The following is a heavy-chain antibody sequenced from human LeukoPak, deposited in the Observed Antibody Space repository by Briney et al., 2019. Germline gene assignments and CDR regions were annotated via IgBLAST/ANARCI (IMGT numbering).Heavy chain of an antibody. CDR1: GGTFSSYA. D-gene: IGHD1-7*01. Sequence: ASVKVSCKASGGTFSSYAISWVRQAPGQGLEWMGWINPNSGGTNYAQKFQGRVTMTRDTSISTAYMELSRLRSDDTAVYYCARDELELFNWFDPWGQGTLVTVSS. CDR3: ARDELELFNWFDP. J-gene: IGHJ5*02. V-gene: IGHV1-2*02. CDR2: INPNSGGT.